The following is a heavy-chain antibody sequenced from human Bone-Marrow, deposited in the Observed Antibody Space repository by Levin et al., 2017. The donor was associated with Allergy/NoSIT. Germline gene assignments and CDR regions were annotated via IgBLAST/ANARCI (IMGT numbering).Heavy chain of an antibody. D-gene: IGHD3-10*01. CDR3: AKDLVVCGTMVRGGYKGMDV. CDR1: GFTFSSYG. V-gene: IGHV3-30*18. J-gene: IGHJ6*02. CDR2: ISYDGSNK. Sequence: GGSLRLSCAASGFTFSSYGMHWVRQAPGKGLEWVAVISYDGSNKYYADSVKGRFTISRDNSKNTLYLQMNSLRAEDTAVYYCAKDLVVCGTMVRGGYKGMDVWGQGTTVTVSS.